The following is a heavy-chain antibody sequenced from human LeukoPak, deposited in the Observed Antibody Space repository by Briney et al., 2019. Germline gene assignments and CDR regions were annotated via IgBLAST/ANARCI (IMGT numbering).Heavy chain of an antibody. D-gene: IGHD6-19*01. CDR1: GFTFSSYA. V-gene: IGHV3-64D*09. Sequence: GGSLRLSCSASGFTFSSYAMHWVRQAPGKGLEYVSSITSNGGSTYYADSVKGRFTISRDNSKDKLYLQMGSLRADDTAVYYCVKDPTKYSSGWYGHFDYWVQGTLVTVSS. CDR2: ITSNGGST. J-gene: IGHJ4*02. CDR3: VKDPTKYSSGWYGHFDY.